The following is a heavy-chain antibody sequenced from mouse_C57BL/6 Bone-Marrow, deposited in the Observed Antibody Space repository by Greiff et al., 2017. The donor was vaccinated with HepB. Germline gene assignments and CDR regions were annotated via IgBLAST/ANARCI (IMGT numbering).Heavy chain of an antibody. D-gene: IGHD3-2*02. Sequence: VHLQQSGPELVKPGASVKISCKASGYAFSSSWMNWVKQRPGKGLEWIGRIYPGDGDTNYNGKFKGKATLTADKSSSTAYMQLSSLTSEDSAVYFCARDSSGPYYYAMDYWGQGTSVTVSS. V-gene: IGHV1-82*01. CDR1: GYAFSSSW. CDR2: IYPGDGDT. CDR3: ARDSSGPYYYAMDY. J-gene: IGHJ4*01.